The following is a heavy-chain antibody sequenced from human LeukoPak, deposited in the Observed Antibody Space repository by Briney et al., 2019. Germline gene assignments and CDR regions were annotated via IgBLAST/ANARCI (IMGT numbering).Heavy chain of an antibody. D-gene: IGHD3-10*01. J-gene: IGHJ4*02. Sequence: GGSPRLSWAASGFTFSSYWMHWVRHAPGKGLVWVSRINSDGSSTSYADSVKGRFSISRDNSKNTLYLQMNTLISEDTAVYYCARGSFWFGEHLPFDYWGQGTLVTVSS. CDR3: ARGSFWFGEHLPFDY. CDR2: INSDGSST. V-gene: IGHV3-74*01. CDR1: GFTFSSYW.